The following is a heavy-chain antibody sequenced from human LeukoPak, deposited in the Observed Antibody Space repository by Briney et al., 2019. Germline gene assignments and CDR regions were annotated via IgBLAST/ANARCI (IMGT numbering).Heavy chain of an antibody. CDR2: IIPIFGTA. Sequence: SVKVSCKASGYTFTSYYMHWVRQAPGQGLEWMGGIIPIFGTANYAQKFQGRVTITADESTSTAYMELSSLRSEDTAVYYCARDLRQGDSSGCYYARSNWFDPWGQGTLVTVSS. CDR1: GYTFTSYY. CDR3: ARDLRQGDSSGCYYARSNWFDP. J-gene: IGHJ5*02. V-gene: IGHV1-69*13. D-gene: IGHD3-22*01.